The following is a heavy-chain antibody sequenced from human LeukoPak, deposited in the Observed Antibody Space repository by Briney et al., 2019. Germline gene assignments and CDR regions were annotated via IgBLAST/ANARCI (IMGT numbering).Heavy chain of an antibody. CDR2: IYSGGST. D-gene: IGHD2/OR15-2a*01. CDR3: ARDGHKSFGAFDAFDI. Sequence: GGSLRLSCAASGFTVSSNYMSWVRQAPGKGLEWVSVIYSGGSTYYADSVKGRFTISRDNSKNTLYLQMNSLRAEDTAMYYCARDGHKSFGAFDAFDIWGKGTMVTVSS. CDR1: GFTVSSNY. J-gene: IGHJ3*02. V-gene: IGHV3-53*01.